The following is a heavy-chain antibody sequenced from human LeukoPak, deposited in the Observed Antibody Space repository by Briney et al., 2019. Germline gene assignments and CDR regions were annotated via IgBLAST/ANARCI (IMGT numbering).Heavy chain of an antibody. V-gene: IGHV6-1*01. J-gene: IGHJ5*02. CDR1: GDSVSSNRVT. Sequence: SQTLSLTCAISGDSVSSNRVTWNWIRQSPSRGLEWLGRTYYRSTWYNDYAVSVRGRITVNPGTSKNQFSLHLNSVTPGDTAVYYCARRLTQYDCFDPWGQGILVTVSS. CDR3: ARRLTQYDCFDP. D-gene: IGHD2-2*01. CDR2: TYYRSTWYN.